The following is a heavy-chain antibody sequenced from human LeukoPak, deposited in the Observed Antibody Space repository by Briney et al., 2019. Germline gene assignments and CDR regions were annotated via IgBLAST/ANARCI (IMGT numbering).Heavy chain of an antibody. Sequence: SETLSLTCTVSGASITTYYWSWIRQPPGKGLEWIGYIYFSGTTNYNPSLKSRVTISLDASNKQFSLRLNSVTAADTAVYYCARDYSGYVQGVYYFDYWGQGTLVTVSS. CDR2: IYFSGTT. V-gene: IGHV4-59*01. CDR3: ARDYSGYVQGVYYFDY. J-gene: IGHJ4*02. D-gene: IGHD5-12*01. CDR1: GASITTYY.